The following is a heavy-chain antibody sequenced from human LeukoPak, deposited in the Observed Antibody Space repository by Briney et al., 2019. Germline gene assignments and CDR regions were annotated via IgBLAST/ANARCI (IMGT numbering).Heavy chain of an antibody. Sequence: GGSLRLSCAASGFTFSSYAMSWVRQAPGKGLEWVSAISGSGGSTYYADSVKGRFTISRDNSKNTLYLQMNSLRAEDTAVYYCAKGPPVQGVMTSWFDPWGQGTLVTVSS. V-gene: IGHV3-23*01. J-gene: IGHJ5*02. CDR1: GFTFSSYA. D-gene: IGHD3-16*01. CDR3: AKGPPVQGVMTSWFDP. CDR2: ISGSGGST.